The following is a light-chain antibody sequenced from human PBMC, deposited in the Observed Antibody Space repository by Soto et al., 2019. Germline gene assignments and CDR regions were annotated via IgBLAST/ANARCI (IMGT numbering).Light chain of an antibody. J-gene: IGKJ4*01. CDR2: AAS. CDR3: QQFNSYPLT. V-gene: IGKV1-9*01. Sequence: DIHLTQSPSFLSASVGDRVTITCRASQGIASSLAWYQQKAGKAPKLLIYAASTLESGVPSRFSGSGPGTEFTLTISSLQPEDLAIYYCQQFNSYPLTFGGGNKVEIK. CDR1: QGIASS.